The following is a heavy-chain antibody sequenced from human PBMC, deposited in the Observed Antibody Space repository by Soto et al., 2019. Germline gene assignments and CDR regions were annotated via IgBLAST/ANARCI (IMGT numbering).Heavy chain of an antibody. D-gene: IGHD1-26*01. Sequence: EVQLVESGGGLVKPGGSLRLSCAASGFTFSSYSMNWVRQAPGKGLEWVSSISSSSSYIYYADSVKGRFTISRDNAKNSLYLQMNSLGAEDTAVYYCARDLSGAFDIWGQGTMVTVSS. J-gene: IGHJ3*02. CDR2: ISSSSSYI. CDR1: GFTFSSYS. CDR3: ARDLSGAFDI. V-gene: IGHV3-21*01.